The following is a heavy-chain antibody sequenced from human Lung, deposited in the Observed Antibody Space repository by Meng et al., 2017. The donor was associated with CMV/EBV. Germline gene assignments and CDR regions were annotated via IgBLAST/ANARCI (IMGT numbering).Heavy chain of an antibody. Sequence: GESLKISCAASGFTFSNFAMSWVRQAPGKGLEWVSPITASGGSTYYADSVRGRFTISRDNSKNTLYLQMNRLRAEDTAVYYCAKGDSGSWYRGFFDYWGQGTLVTVSS. CDR3: AKGDSGSWYRGFFDY. CDR2: ITASGGST. V-gene: IGHV3-23*01. J-gene: IGHJ4*02. CDR1: GFTFSNFA. D-gene: IGHD6-13*01.